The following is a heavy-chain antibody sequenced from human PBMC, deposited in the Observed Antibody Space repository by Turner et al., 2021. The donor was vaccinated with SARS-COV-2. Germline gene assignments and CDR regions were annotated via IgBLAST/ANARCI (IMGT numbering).Heavy chain of an antibody. J-gene: IGHJ4*02. CDR1: GFSFSNAW. D-gene: IGHD1-7*01. CDR2: IKSKIDGGTT. CDR3: TTGYNWYYALDY. V-gene: IGHV3-15*01. Sequence: EVQLVESGGGLVKPGGSLRVSCAASGFSFSNAWMSWVRQAPGKGLEWVGRIKSKIDGGTTDYAAPVKGRVTISRDDSKNTLYLQMNSLKTEDTAVYYCTTGYNWYYALDYWGQGTLVTVSS.